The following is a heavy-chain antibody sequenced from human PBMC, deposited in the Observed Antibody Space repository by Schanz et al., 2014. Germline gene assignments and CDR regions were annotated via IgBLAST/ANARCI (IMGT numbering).Heavy chain of an antibody. V-gene: IGHV3-33*06. D-gene: IGHD6-13*01. CDR3: AKSQGSSFDS. Sequence: QVQLVESGGGVVQPGRSLRLSCAASGFTFSSYGMHRVRQAPGKGLEWVAVIWYDGSNKYYADSVKGRFTISSDNSKSTLYLQMSSLRAEDTAVYYCAKSQGSSFDSWGQGTLVTVSS. CDR1: GFTFSSYG. J-gene: IGHJ4*02. CDR2: IWYDGSNK.